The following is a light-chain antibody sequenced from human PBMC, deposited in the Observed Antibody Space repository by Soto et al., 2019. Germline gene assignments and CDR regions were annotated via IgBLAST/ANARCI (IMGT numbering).Light chain of an antibody. J-gene: IGKJ5*01. Sequence: IVMKQSAATMSVSPGDRATLSCRASQTVSSYLLWYQQKRGQAPRLLIYDASNRATGIPARFSGSGSGTDFTLTISSLENEDFAVYYCQQRMNWTLTFGQGTRLEIK. CDR2: DAS. CDR1: QTVSSY. CDR3: QQRMNWTLT. V-gene: IGKV3-11*01.